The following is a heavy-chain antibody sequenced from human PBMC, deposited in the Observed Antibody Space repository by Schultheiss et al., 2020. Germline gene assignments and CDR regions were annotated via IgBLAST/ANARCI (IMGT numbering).Heavy chain of an antibody. CDR1: GFTFSSYS. J-gene: IGHJ6*02. CDR3: ASIGNGLDYYYGMDV. Sequence: GGSLRLSCAASGFTFSSYSMNWVRQAPGKGLEWVSYISSSSSTIYYADSVKGRFTISRDNAKNSLYLQMNSLRAEDTAVYYCASIGNGLDYYYGMDVWGQGTTVTVSS. D-gene: IGHD1-1*01. CDR2: ISSSSSTI. V-gene: IGHV3-48*04.